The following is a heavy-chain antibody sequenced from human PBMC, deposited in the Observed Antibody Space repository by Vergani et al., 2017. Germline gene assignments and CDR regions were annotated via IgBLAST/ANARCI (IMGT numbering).Heavy chain of an antibody. CDR1: GGSISSYY. D-gene: IGHD5-12*01. Sequence: QVQLQESGPGLVKPSETLSLTCTVPGGSISSYYWSWIRQPPGKGLEWIGYIYYSGSTNYNPSLNDRVTISVDTSKNQFSLKLSSVTAADTAVYYCARSWPPQVMDVWGKGTTVTISS. J-gene: IGHJ6*03. CDR3: ARSWPPQVMDV. CDR2: IYYSGST. V-gene: IGHV4-59*01.